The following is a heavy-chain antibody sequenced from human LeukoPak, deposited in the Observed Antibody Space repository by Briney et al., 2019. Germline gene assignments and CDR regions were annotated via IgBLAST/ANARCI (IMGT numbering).Heavy chain of an antibody. CDR1: GGSISSYY. D-gene: IGHD3-22*01. CDR3: AMNSPYYYDSSGYGAFDI. J-gene: IGHJ3*02. CDR2: IYYSGST. V-gene: IGHV4-59*08. Sequence: SETLSLTCTVSGGSISSYYWSWIRQPPGKGLEWIGYIYYSGSTNYNPSLKSRVTISVDTSKNQFSLKLSSVTAADTAVYYCAMNSPYYYDSSGYGAFDIWGQGTMVTVSS.